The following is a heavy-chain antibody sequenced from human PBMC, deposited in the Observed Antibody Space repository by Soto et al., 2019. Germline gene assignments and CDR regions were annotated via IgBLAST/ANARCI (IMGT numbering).Heavy chain of an antibody. CDR1: GFTLSSYL. Sequence: GGSLRLSCAASGFTLSSYLMSWVRQAPGKGLEWVANIKQDGSEKYYVDSVKGRFTISRDNAKNSLYLQMNSLRAEDTAVYYWARVHPGCSGGSCMYYYRDVGGKGPTFTVP. J-gene: IGHJ6*03. CDR2: IKQDGSEK. CDR3: ARVHPGCSGGSCMYYYRDV. D-gene: IGHD2-15*01. V-gene: IGHV3-7*01.